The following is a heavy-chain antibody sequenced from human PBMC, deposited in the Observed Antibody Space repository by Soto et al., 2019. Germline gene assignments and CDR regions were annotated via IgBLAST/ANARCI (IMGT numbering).Heavy chain of an antibody. CDR3: ARDQEFDWLNTLSYYYGMDV. Sequence: ASVKVSCKASGYTXTSYYMHWVRQAPRQGLEWMGIITPSGGSTSYAQRFQGRVTMTRDTSTSTVYMELSSLRSEDTAVYYCARDQEFDWLNTLSYYYGMDVWGQGTTVTVSS. CDR2: ITPSGGST. V-gene: IGHV1-46*01. D-gene: IGHD3-9*01. J-gene: IGHJ6*02. CDR1: GYTXTSYY.